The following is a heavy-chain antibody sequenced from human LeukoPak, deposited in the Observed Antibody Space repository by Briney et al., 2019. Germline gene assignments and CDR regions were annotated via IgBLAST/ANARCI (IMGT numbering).Heavy chain of an antibody. D-gene: IGHD3-10*01. CDR2: IIPIFGTA. Sequence: SVKVSCKASGGTFSSYAISWVRQAPGQGLEWMGRIIPIFGTANYAQKFQGRVTITTDESTSTAYMELSSLRSEDTAVYYCASLLWPQYYFDYWGQGTLVTVSS. V-gene: IGHV1-69*05. CDR1: GGTFSSYA. CDR3: ASLLWPQYYFDY. J-gene: IGHJ4*02.